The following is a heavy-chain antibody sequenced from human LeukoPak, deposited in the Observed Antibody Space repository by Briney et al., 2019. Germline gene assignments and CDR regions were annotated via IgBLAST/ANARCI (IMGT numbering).Heavy chain of an antibody. CDR3: ATYYDSSGYYYFDY. CDR2: ISGSGGST. D-gene: IGHD3-22*01. CDR1: GFTFSSYA. Sequence: GGSLRLSCAASGFTFSSYAMSWVRQAPGKGLEWVSAISGSGGSTYYADSVKGRFTISRDNSKNTLYLQMNSLRAEDTAVYYCATYYDSSGYYYFDYWGQGTLVTVPS. V-gene: IGHV3-23*01. J-gene: IGHJ4*02.